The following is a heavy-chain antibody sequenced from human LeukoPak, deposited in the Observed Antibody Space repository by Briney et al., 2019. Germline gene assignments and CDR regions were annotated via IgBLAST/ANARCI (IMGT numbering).Heavy chain of an antibody. J-gene: IGHJ4*02. D-gene: IGHD2/OR15-2a*01. CDR2: INPSGGGT. CDR1: GYTFTNYF. Sequence: ASVKVSCKASGYTFTNYFMHWVRQAPGQGLEWMGVINPSGGGTTYAQRFQGRVTMTRDRSTSTVHMELSSLRSEDTAVYYCARGQNKCLGHWGQGTLVTVSS. V-gene: IGHV1-46*01. CDR3: ARGQNKCLGH.